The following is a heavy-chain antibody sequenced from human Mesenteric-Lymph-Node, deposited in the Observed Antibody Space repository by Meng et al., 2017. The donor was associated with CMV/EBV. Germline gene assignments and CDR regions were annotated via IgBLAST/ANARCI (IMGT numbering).Heavy chain of an antibody. J-gene: IGHJ4*02. CDR2: IYSGGGGT. V-gene: IGHV3-23*03. CDR1: GLAFSSYA. Sequence: SGLAFSSYAMSWVRRTPGRGLGWVSVIYSGGGGTYYADSVKGRFIISRDNSKNTLCLQMNSLRAEDTAVYYCAKDRVAAQVGYDFDYWGQGTLVTVSS. CDR3: AKDRVAAQVGYDFDY. D-gene: IGHD6-13*01.